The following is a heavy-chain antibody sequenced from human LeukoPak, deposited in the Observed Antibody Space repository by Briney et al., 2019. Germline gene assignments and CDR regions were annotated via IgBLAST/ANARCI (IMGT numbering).Heavy chain of an antibody. D-gene: IGHD3-10*01. J-gene: IGHJ4*02. CDR2: INPGDSDS. CDR3: AISPAAFYYGSGTFF. V-gene: IGHV5-51*01. Sequence: GESLQISCKGTGSNFATYWIVWVRQMPGKGLEWMGIINPGDSDSTYSPSFQGLVIISADMSISTAYLQWSSLKASDTAMYYCAISPAAFYYGSGTFFWGQGTLVTVSS. CDR1: GSNFATYW.